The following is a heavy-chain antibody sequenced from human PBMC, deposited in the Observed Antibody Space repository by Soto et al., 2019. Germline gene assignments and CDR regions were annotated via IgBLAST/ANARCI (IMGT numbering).Heavy chain of an antibody. V-gene: IGHV3-33*05. CDR1: GFTFRSYV. CDR2: TSYDGSNK. Sequence: ESGGGVVQPGTSRRRSCVGSGFTFRSYVIHWVRQAPGKGLEWVALTSYDGSNKDYGDSVKGRFTISRDNSRNTVDLQMDSLRREDTALYYCARWGTTGGLDVWGQGTLVSVSS. CDR3: ARWGTTGGLDV. J-gene: IGHJ1*01. D-gene: IGHD3-16*01.